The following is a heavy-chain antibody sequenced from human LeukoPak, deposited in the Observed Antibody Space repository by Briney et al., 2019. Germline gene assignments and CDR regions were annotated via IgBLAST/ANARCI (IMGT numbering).Heavy chain of an antibody. D-gene: IGHD6-19*01. J-gene: IGHJ5*02. CDR1: GGSFSGYY. V-gene: IGHV4-34*01. Sequence: PSETLSLTCAVYGGSFSGYYWSWIRQPPGKGLEWIGEINRSGSTNYNPSLKSRVTISVDTSKNQFSLKLSSVTAADTAVYYCARRYSSGWYKPTRWFDPWGQGTLVTVSS. CDR2: INRSGST. CDR3: ARRYSSGWYKPTRWFDP.